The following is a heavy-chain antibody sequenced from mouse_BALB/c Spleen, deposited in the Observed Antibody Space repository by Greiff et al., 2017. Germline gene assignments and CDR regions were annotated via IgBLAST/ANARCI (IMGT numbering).Heavy chain of an antibody. CDR2: INPSNGGT. J-gene: IGHJ1*01. D-gene: IGHD1-1*01. CDR3: TRPFGSSGYFDV. CDR1: GYTFTSYY. Sequence: QVQLQQSGAELVKPGASVKLSCKASGYTFTSYYMYWVKQRPGQGLEWIGEINPSNGGTNFNEKFKSKATLTVDKSSSTAYMQLSSLTSEDSAVYYCTRPFGSSGYFDVWGAGTTVTVSS. V-gene: IGHV1S81*02.